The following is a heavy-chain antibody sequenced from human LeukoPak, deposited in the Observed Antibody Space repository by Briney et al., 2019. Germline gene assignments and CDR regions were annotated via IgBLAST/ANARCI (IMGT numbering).Heavy chain of an antibody. CDR3: ARGLGSSSGYSLDY. Sequence: PSETLSLTCAVYGGSFSGYYWGWIRQPPGKGLEWIGEINHSGSTNYNPSLKSRVTISVDTSKNQFSLKLSSVTAADTAVYYCARGLGSSSGYSLDYWGQGTLVTVSS. J-gene: IGHJ4*02. D-gene: IGHD3-22*01. V-gene: IGHV4-34*01. CDR2: INHSGST. CDR1: GGSFSGYY.